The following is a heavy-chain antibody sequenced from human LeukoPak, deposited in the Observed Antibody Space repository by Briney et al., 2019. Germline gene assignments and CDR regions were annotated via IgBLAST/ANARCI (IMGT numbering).Heavy chain of an antibody. CDR2: IYYSGST. CDR3: ARVPGSIFGPGYMDV. D-gene: IGHD3-3*01. CDR1: DGSITSNY. Sequence: SETLCLTCTVSDGSITSNYWSWIRQPPGKGLEWIAYIYYSGSTNYNPSLKSRVTISVDTSKNQFSLKLSSVTAADTVVYYCARVPGSIFGPGYMDVWGKGTTVTVS. J-gene: IGHJ6*03. V-gene: IGHV4-59*01.